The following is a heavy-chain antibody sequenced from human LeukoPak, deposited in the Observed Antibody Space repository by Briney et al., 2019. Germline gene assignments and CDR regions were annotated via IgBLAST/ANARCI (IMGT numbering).Heavy chain of an antibody. CDR3: ARPTKYYYDSSAYYYWYAFDI. D-gene: IGHD3-22*01. CDR1: GYSFTSYW. J-gene: IGHJ3*02. CDR2: IYPGDSDT. Sequence: GDSLKISCTGSGYSFTSYWIGWVRQMPGKGLEWMGIIYPGDSDTRYSPSFQGQVTISADKSISTAYLQWSSLKASDTAMYYCARPTKYYYDSSAYYYWYAFDIWGQGTMVTVSS. V-gene: IGHV5-51*03.